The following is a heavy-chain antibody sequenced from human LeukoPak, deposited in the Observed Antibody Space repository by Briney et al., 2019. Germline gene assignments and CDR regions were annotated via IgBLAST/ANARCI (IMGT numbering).Heavy chain of an antibody. J-gene: IGHJ4*02. CDR2: INPNSGGT. Sequence: GASVKVSCKASGYTFTGYYMHWVRQAPGQGLEWMGWINPNSGGTNYAQKFQGRVTMTRDTSISTAYMELRSLRSDDTAVYYCARYNSMFRGVTTSDYWGQGTLVTVSS. V-gene: IGHV1-2*02. CDR3: ARYNSMFRGVTTSDY. D-gene: IGHD3-10*01. CDR1: GYTFTGYY.